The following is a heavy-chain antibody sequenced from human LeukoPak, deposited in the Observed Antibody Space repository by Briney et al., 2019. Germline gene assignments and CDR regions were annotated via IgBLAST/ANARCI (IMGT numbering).Heavy chain of an antibody. CDR2: MNPNSGNT. Sequence: GASVKVSCKASGYTFTSYDINWVRQATGQGLEWMGWMNPNSGNTGYAQKFQGRVTMTRNTSISTAYMELSSLRSEDTAVYYCARPIAAAGTRINWFDPWGQGTLVTVSS. V-gene: IGHV1-8*01. CDR1: GYTFTSYD. CDR3: ARPIAAAGTRINWFDP. D-gene: IGHD6-13*01. J-gene: IGHJ5*02.